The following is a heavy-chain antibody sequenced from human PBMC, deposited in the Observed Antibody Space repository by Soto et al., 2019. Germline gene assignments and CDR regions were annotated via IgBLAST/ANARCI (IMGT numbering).Heavy chain of an antibody. CDR2: IYHSGGT. V-gene: IGHV4-4*02. CDR1: GGSISSSNW. CDR3: ARGGGYDFFDY. Sequence: QVQLQESGPGLVKPSGTLSLTCAVSGGSISSSNWWSWVRQPPGKGLEWIGEIYHSGGTNYNPSLKRRVTISVDKSKNHFSLKLSSVTAADTAVYYCARGGGYDFFDYWGQGTLVTVSS. D-gene: IGHD5-12*01. J-gene: IGHJ4*02.